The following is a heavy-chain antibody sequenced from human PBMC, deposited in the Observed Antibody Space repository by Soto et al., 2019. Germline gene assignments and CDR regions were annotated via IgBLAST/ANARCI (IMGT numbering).Heavy chain of an antibody. V-gene: IGHV1-2*02. D-gene: IGHD1-1*01. CDR3: ARDGYPTTGTETGLYYYYGMDV. CDR1: GYTFTGYY. J-gene: IGHJ6*02. CDR2: INPNSGGT. Sequence: ASVKVSGKASGYTFTGYYMHWVRQAPGQGLEWMGWINPNSGGTNYAQKFQGRVTMTRDTSISTAYMELSRLRSDDTAVYYCARDGYPTTGTETGLYYYYGMDVWGQGTTVTVSS.